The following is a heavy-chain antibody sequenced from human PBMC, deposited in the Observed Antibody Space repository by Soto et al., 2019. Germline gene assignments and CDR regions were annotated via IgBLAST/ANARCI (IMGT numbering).Heavy chain of an antibody. V-gene: IGHV4-59*08. CDR1: GDISSHY. D-gene: IGHD1-7*01. Sequence: PSETLSLTCSVSGDISSHYWSWVRQAPGKGLEWVGYVYYSGHTNYNPSLKSRLTISIDTSENQLSLRLTSVTAADTAIYYCARHGSVAVPGTTYGYHYMDVWGKGTTVTVSS. J-gene: IGHJ6*03. CDR2: VYYSGHT. CDR3: ARHGSVAVPGTTYGYHYMDV.